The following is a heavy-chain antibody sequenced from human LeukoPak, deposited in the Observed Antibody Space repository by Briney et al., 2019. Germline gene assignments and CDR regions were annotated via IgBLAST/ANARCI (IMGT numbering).Heavy chain of an antibody. D-gene: IGHD3-10*01. CDR2: FYSSGST. Sequence: SENLSLNCTVSSGSISSVDYLWSSIRQPPEWVVGMIRYFYSSGSTYYNQSFTNQVNISVDTATNKSALTISSVTTAVTAVYSGARDGTMVRGVIRLGFDYWGQGTLVTVSS. CDR3: ARDGTMVRGVIRLGFDY. V-gene: IGHV4-30-4*01. J-gene: IGHJ4*02. CDR1: SGSISSVDYL.